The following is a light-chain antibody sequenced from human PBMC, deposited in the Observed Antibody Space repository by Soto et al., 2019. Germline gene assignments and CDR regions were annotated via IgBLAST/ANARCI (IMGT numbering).Light chain of an antibody. CDR3: CSYAGSTTWV. V-gene: IGLV2-23*01. CDR2: EGS. J-gene: IGLJ3*02. CDR1: SSDIGGYNL. Sequence: QSVLTQPASVSGSPGQSITISCAGTSSDIGGYNLVSWYQQHPGKAPKLMIYEGSKRPSGVCTRFSGSKSGNTASLTISGLQAEDEADYYCCSYAGSTTWVFGGGTKLTVL.